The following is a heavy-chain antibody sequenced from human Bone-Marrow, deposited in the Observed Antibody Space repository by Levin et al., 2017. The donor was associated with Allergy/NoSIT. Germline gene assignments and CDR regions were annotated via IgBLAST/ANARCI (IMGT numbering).Heavy chain of an antibody. CDR3: ATGTVGFDS. V-gene: IGHV4-39*01. D-gene: IGHD4-11*01. CDR1: AGSISSSPYY. Sequence: SETLSLTCNVSAGSISSSPYYWGWIRQPPGKGLEWIGIIYDSVSTYYNPSLNSRVSISVDTSKNQFSLKLTSLTAADTAVYYCATGTVGFDSWGQGILVTVSS. J-gene: IGHJ4*02. CDR2: IYDSVST.